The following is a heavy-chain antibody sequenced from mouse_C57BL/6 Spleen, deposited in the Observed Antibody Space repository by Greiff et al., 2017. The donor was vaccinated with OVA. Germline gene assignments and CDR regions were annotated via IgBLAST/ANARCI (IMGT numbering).Heavy chain of an antibody. J-gene: IGHJ4*01. D-gene: IGHD2-10*01. CDR3: ARSYYGKFAMDY. Sequence: EVMLVESGGGLVKPGGSLKLSCAASGFTFSDYGMHWVRQAPEKGLEWVAYISSGSSTIYYADTVKGRFTISRDNAKNTLFLQMTSLRSEDTAMYYCARSYYGKFAMDYWGQGTSVTVSS. V-gene: IGHV5-17*01. CDR2: ISSGSSTI. CDR1: GFTFSDYG.